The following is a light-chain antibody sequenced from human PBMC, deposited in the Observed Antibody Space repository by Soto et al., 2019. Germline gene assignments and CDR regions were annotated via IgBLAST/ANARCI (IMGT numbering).Light chain of an antibody. V-gene: IGKV3D-11*01. CDR3: QQYNNWPPWT. J-gene: IGKJ1*01. Sequence: EVVMTQSPATLSVSPGERTTLSCRASQGVSSYLSLYHQKPGQAPSLLIYDASNRATGIPARFIGSGPGTDFTLTISSLEPEDFAVYYCQQYNNWPPWTFGQGTKVDIK. CDR2: DAS. CDR1: QGVSSY.